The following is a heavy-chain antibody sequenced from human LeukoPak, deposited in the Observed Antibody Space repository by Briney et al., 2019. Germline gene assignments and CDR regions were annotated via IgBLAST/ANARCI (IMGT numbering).Heavy chain of an antibody. V-gene: IGHV4-61*02. J-gene: IGHJ3*02. D-gene: IGHD2-2*01. Sequence: PSETASLTCTVSGGSISSGSYYWSWIRQPAGKGLEWIGRIYTSGSTSYNPSLKSRVTISVDTSKNQFSLKLSSVTAADTAVYYCASYCSSTSCYSAAFDIWGQGTMVTVSS. CDR2: IYTSGST. CDR3: ASYCSSTSCYSAAFDI. CDR1: GGSISSGSYY.